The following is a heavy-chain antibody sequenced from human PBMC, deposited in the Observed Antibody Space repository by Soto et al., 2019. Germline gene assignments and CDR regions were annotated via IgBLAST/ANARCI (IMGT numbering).Heavy chain of an antibody. CDR2: ISYDGSNT. CDR1: GFTFSTYT. V-gene: IGHV3-30*04. CDR3: ARDVFRAGVSNY. Sequence: QVQLVESGGGVVQPGRSLRLSCAASGFTFSTYTMHWVRQAPGKGLEWVAVISYDGSNTYYADSVKGRFTISRDDSKNTLYLKMNILRAEDTAVYYFARDVFRAGVSNYWGQGTLVTVSS. D-gene: IGHD3-10*01. J-gene: IGHJ4*02.